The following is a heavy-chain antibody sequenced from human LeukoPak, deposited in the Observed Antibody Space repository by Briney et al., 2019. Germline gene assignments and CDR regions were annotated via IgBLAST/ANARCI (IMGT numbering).Heavy chain of an antibody. D-gene: IGHD5-12*01. J-gene: IGHJ4*02. CDR3: ARMGGYSGYATH. Sequence: PSETLSLTCTVSGGSISTYYWSWLRQPPGKGLEWIGYIHYSGTTNYNHSLKNRVTISLDTSKNQFSLNLSSVTAADTAVYYCARMGGYSGYATHWGQGTLVTVSS. CDR1: GGSISTYY. CDR2: IHYSGTT. V-gene: IGHV4-59*08.